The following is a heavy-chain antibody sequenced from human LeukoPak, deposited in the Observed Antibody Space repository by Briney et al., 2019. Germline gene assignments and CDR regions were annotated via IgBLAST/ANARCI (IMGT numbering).Heavy chain of an antibody. CDR3: ARGSRNGCGTSCYDDAFDI. J-gene: IGHJ3*02. CDR1: GYTFTGYY. V-gene: IGHV1-2*02. Sequence: GASVKVSCRASGYTFTGYYIHWVRQAPGQGLEWMGWINPKSGGTNCAQKFQGRVTMTSDTSISTSYMELSRLRSDDTALYYCARGSRNGCGTSCYDDAFDIWGQGTMVTVSS. CDR2: INPKSGGT. D-gene: IGHD2-2*01.